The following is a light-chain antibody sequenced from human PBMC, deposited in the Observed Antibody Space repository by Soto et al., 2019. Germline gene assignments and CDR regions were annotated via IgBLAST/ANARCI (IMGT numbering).Light chain of an antibody. CDR1: SSDVGYYIY. Sequence: QSALTQPRSVSGSPGQSVTISCTGTSSDVGYYIYVSWYQQHPGKAPKLMIYDVNKRPSGVPDRFSGSKSGNTASLTISGLQAEDESDYYCCSYAGSYTLFGGGTKVTVL. V-gene: IGLV2-11*01. CDR3: CSYAGSYTL. J-gene: IGLJ2*01. CDR2: DVN.